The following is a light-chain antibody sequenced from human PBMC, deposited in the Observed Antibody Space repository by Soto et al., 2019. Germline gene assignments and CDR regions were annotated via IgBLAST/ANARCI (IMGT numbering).Light chain of an antibody. CDR1: SSDVGGYNR. CDR2: EVR. CDR3: SLYTSDNTYV. V-gene: IGLV2-18*01. J-gene: IGLJ1*01. Sequence: QSALTQPASVSGSPGQSITISCTGTSSDVGGYNRVSWYQQSPGSAPKLMIYEVRNRPSGVPDRFSGSKSGNTASLTISGLQTADEANYFCSLYTSDNTYVFGTGTKLTVL.